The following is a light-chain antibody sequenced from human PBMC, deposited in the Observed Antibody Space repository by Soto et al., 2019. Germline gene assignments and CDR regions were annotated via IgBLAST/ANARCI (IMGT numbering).Light chain of an antibody. J-gene: IGKJ5*01. V-gene: IGKV3-11*01. CDR3: QQRSHLIP. CDR2: DAS. CDR1: QRVSNY. Sequence: EIVLTQSPATLALSPGERASVSYRASQRVSNYLAWYQQKPGQAPRLLIYDASTGATGIPARFSGSGSGTHFALTISGLEPEDFAVYYCQQRSHLIPFGQGPRLEIK.